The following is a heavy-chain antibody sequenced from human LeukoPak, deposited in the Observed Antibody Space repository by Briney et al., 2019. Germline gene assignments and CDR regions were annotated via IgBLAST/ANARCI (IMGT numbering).Heavy chain of an antibody. V-gene: IGHV3-15*01. CDR2: IKSKTDGGTT. D-gene: IGHD3-9*01. CDR3: TTLGYYDILTGYDY. CDR1: GFTFSNAW. Sequence: EGSLRLSCAASGFTFSNAWMSWVRQAPGKGLEWVGRIKSKTDGGTTDYAAPVKGRFTISRDDSKNTLYLQMNSLKTEDTAVYYCTTLGYYDILTGYDYWGQGTLVTVSS. J-gene: IGHJ4*02.